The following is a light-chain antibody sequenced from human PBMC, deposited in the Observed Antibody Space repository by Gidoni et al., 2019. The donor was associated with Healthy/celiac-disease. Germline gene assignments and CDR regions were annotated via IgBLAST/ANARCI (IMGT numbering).Light chain of an antibody. V-gene: IGKV3-20*01. CDR2: GAS. CDR3: QQGA. CDR1: QRYSSTY. J-gene: IGKJ1*01. Sequence: EIVLTQSPGTLSWSPGERATLSCRASQRYSSTYLPWYQQKPGQAPRLLIYGASSRVTGAPDRFSGSGSGTDFTLTISRLEPEDFAVYYCQQGAFGQGTKVEMK.